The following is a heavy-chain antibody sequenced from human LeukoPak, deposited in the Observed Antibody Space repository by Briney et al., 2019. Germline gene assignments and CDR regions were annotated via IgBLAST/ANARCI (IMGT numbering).Heavy chain of an antibody. V-gene: IGHV4-59*01. Sequence: SETLSLTCTVSGGSISSYYWSWIRQPPGKGLEWIGYIYYSGSTNYNPSLKSRVTISVDTSKNQFSLKLSSVTAADTAVYYCARGYSYGQGDFDYWDQGTLVTVSS. CDR3: ARGYSYGQGDFDY. J-gene: IGHJ4*02. CDR2: IYYSGST. D-gene: IGHD5-18*01. CDR1: GGSISSYY.